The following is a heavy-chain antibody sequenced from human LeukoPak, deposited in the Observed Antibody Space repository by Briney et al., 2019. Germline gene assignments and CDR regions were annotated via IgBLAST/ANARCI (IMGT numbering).Heavy chain of an antibody. CDR2: ISGSGGST. CDR3: AKAPSGYYGSGYYFDY. J-gene: IGHJ4*02. CDR1: GFTFSSYA. V-gene: IGHV3-23*01. D-gene: IGHD3-10*01. Sequence: GGSLRLSCAASGFTFSSYAMSWVRQAPGKGLEWVSAISGSGGSTYYADSVKGRFTISRDNSKNTLYLQMNSLRAEDTAVYYCAKAPSGYYGSGYYFDYWGQGTLVTVSS.